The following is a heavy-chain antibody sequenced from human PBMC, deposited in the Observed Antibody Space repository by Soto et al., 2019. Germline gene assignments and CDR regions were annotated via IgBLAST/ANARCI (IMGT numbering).Heavy chain of an antibody. Sequence: QVQLVESGGGLVQPGTSLRLSCAASGFTFGTYGMHWVRQAPGKGLEWVAVISYDGRNTFYLESVRGRFIISRDDSTNTLFLRMNGLRAEDTAVYYCVRALMDYRGNSEGLLLYFHLWGQGTLVTVSS. D-gene: IGHD4-17*01. CDR3: VRALMDYRGNSEGLLLYFHL. V-gene: IGHV3-30*03. J-gene: IGHJ1*01. CDR2: ISYDGRNT. CDR1: GFTFGTYG.